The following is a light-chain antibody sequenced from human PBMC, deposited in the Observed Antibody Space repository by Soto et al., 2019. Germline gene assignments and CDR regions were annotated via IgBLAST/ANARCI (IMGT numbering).Light chain of an antibody. CDR1: QTISSW. CDR3: QHYNSYSEA. Sequence: DIQMTQSPSTLSGSVGDRVTITCRASQTISSWLAWYQQKPGKAPKLLIYKASTLKSGVPSRFSGSGSGTDFTPTISSLQPDDFATYYCQHYNSYSEAFGQGTKVDIK. CDR2: KAS. V-gene: IGKV1-5*03. J-gene: IGKJ1*01.